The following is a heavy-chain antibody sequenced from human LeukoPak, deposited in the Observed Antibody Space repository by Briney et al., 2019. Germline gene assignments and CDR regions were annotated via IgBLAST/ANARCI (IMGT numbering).Heavy chain of an antibody. CDR3: ARVDVVATMIDY. J-gene: IGHJ4*02. CDR1: GFTFSSYA. CDR2: IGTAGDT. Sequence: PGGSLRLSCAASGFTFSSYAMSWVRQAPGKGLEWVSAIGTAGDTYYPGSVKGRFTISRENAKNSLYLQMNSLRAEDTAVYYCARVDVVATMIDYWGRGTLVTVSS. V-gene: IGHV3-13*01. D-gene: IGHD5-12*01.